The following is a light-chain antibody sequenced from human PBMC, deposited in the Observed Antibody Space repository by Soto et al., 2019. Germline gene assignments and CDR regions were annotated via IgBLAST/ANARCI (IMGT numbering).Light chain of an antibody. CDR2: GAS. Sequence: EIVMTQSPATVSVSPGERATLSCRATQSVGSSLAWYQQKPGQAPRLLIYGASTRASGIPARFSGSGSGTEFTLNISSLQSEDFAVYYCQQYSNWPPITFGQGTRLEIK. CDR1: QSVGSS. J-gene: IGKJ5*01. V-gene: IGKV3-15*01. CDR3: QQYSNWPPIT.